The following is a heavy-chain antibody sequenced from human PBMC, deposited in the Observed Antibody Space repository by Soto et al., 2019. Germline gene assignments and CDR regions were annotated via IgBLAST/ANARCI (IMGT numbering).Heavy chain of an antibody. D-gene: IGHD2-15*01. V-gene: IGHV3-30*03. CDR1: GFTFSSYG. CDR3: AAALVVAATNSPIDAFDI. CDR2: ISYDGSNK. Sequence: GGSLRLSCAASGFTFSSYGMHGVRQAPGKGLEWVAVISYDGSNKYYADSVKGRFTISRDNSKNTLYLQMNSLRAEDTVVYYFAAALVVAATNSPIDAFDIWGQGTMVTVSS. J-gene: IGHJ3*02.